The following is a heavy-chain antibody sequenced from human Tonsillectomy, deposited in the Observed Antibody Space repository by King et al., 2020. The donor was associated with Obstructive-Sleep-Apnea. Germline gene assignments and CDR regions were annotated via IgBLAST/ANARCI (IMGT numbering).Heavy chain of an antibody. CDR1: VVSISSSSYC. V-gene: IGHV4-39*07. CDR3: ARDEQLIPYWYFDL. Sequence: QLQESGPGLVKPSETLSLTCTVSVVSISSSSYCWCWISQPPGKGLEWIGSIYHSGSTYYYPSLKSRVTISVATSQNQFSLTLNSVTAADTAVYYCARDEQLIPYWYFDLWGRGTLVTVSS. CDR2: IYHSGST. D-gene: IGHD6-13*01. J-gene: IGHJ2*01.